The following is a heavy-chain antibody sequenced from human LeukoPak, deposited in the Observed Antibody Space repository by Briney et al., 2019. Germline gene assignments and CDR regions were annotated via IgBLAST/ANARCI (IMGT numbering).Heavy chain of an antibody. D-gene: IGHD4-17*01. CDR3: ARGGHGGTVKDY. CDR1: GGSISSYY. CDR2: IYYSGST. V-gene: IGHV4-59*08. Sequence: SETLSLTCTVSGGSISSYYWSWIRQPPGKGLEWIGYIYYSGSTNYNPSLKSRVTISVDTSKNQVSLKLSSVTAADTAVYYCARGGHGGTVKDYWGQGTLVTVSS. J-gene: IGHJ4*02.